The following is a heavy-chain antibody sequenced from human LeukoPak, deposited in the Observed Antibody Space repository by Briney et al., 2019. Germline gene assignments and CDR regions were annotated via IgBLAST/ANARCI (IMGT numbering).Heavy chain of an antibody. CDR3: ARELKNPYDIPPNYYFDY. CDR2: ISGSSSSSDGGAI. D-gene: IGHD3-9*01. V-gene: IGHV3-48*04. Sequence: GGSLRLSCTASGFTFSTYSMNWVRQAPGRGLEWVSYISGSSSSSDGGAIQYADSVKGRFTISRDNAKNSLYLQMNSLRAEDTAVYYCARELKNPYDIPPNYYFDYWGQGTLVTVSS. J-gene: IGHJ4*02. CDR1: GFTFSTYS.